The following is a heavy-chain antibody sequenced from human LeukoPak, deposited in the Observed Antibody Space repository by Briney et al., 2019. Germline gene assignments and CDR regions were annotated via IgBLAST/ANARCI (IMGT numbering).Heavy chain of an antibody. D-gene: IGHD6-19*01. CDR2: MNPNSGNT. Sequence: ASVKVSCKASGYTFASYNINWVRQAPGQGLEWMGWMNPNSGNTGYAQQFQGRVTMTRNTSISTTYMELSSLRSEDTAVYYCARGPHSSGWPQQYYWGQGTLVTVSS. V-gene: IGHV1-8*01. CDR3: ARGPHSSGWPQQYY. CDR1: GYTFASYN. J-gene: IGHJ4*02.